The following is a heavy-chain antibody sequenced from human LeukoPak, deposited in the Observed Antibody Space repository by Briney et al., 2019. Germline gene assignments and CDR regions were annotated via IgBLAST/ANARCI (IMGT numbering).Heavy chain of an antibody. CDR3: ARVAHPADTNLDY. Sequence: SETLSLTCTVSGGSISSYYWSWIRQPPGKGLEWIGYIYYSGSTNYNPSLKSRVTISVDTSKNQFSLKLSSVTAADTAVYYCARVAHPADTNLDYWGQGTLVTVSS. CDR2: IYYSGST. J-gene: IGHJ4*02. CDR1: GGSISSYY. V-gene: IGHV4-59*01.